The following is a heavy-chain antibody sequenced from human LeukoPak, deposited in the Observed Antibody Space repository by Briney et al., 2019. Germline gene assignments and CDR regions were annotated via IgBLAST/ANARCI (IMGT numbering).Heavy chain of an antibody. J-gene: IGHJ4*02. CDR2: INHSGST. CDR1: GGSFSGYY. CDR3: ARHGVSIAARPYY. V-gene: IGHV4-34*01. Sequence: SETLSLTCAVYGGSFSGYYWSWIRQPPGKGLEWIGEINHSGSTKYNPSLKSRVTISVDTSKNQFSLKLSSVTAADTAVYYCARHGVSIAARPYYWGQGTLVTVSS. D-gene: IGHD6-6*01.